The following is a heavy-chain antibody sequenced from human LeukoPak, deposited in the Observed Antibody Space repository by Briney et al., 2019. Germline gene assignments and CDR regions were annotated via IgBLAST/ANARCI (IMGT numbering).Heavy chain of an antibody. D-gene: IGHD2-2*01. V-gene: IGHV1-24*01. Sequence: ASVKVSCKVSGYTLTELSMHWVRQAPGKGLEWMGGFDPEDGETIYAQKFQGRVTMTEDTSTDTAYMELSSLRSEDTAVYYCATDFVVVPAAMPTDYWGPGTLVTVSS. CDR1: GYTLTELS. J-gene: IGHJ4*02. CDR3: ATDFVVVPAAMPTDY. CDR2: FDPEDGET.